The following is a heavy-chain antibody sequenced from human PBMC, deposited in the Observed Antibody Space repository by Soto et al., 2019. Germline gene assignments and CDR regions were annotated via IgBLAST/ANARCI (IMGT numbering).Heavy chain of an antibody. V-gene: IGHV4-39*01. D-gene: IGHD4-17*01. CDR2: IYYSGST. CDR1: GRSISSSSYY. Sequence: SETLSLTCTVSGRSISSSSYYWGWIRQPPGKGLEWIGSIYYSGSTYYNPSLKSRVTISVDTSKNQFSLKLSSVTAADTAVYYCARHVTVTNYFDYWGQGTLVTVSS. CDR3: ARHVTVTNYFDY. J-gene: IGHJ4*02.